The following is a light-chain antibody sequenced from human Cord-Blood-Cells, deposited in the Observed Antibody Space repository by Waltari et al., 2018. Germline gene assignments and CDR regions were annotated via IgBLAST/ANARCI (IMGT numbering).Light chain of an antibody. CDR3: CSYAGSSTLV. Sequence: QSALTQTASVSGSPGQSIPISCTVTSSDVGRHILFSWFQQHPGKAPKLMIYEVSKRPSGVSNRFSGSRSGNTSSLTISGLQAEDEADYYCCSYAGSSTLVFGGGTKLTVL. CDR1: SSDVGRHIL. J-gene: IGLJ2*01. CDR2: EVS. V-gene: IGLV2-23*02.